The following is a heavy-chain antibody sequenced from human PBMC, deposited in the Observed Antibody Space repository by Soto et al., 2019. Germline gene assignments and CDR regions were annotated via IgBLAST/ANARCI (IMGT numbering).Heavy chain of an antibody. CDR2: IYNSGST. V-gene: IGHV4-61*01. J-gene: IGHJ6*02. CDR3: ATNLYGRYYYYGLDV. CDR1: GASVSSGTNY. D-gene: IGHD3-16*01. Sequence: PSETLSLTCTVSGASVSSGTNYWSWIRQPPGKGLEWIGYIYNSGSTNYNPSLKSRVTISVDTSRNQFSLKLTSVTAADTAVYYCATNLYGRYYYYGLDVWGQGTTVTVS.